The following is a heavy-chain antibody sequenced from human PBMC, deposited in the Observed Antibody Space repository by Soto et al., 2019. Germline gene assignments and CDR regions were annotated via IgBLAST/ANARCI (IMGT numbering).Heavy chain of an antibody. CDR1: GSNFSNYG. CDR3: ARGRGYCSSGWPSY. CDR2: ISYHGTYD. V-gene: IGHV3-30*03. D-gene: IGHD6-25*01. Sequence: QGPLVESGGGVVQPGRSLRLSCAASGSNFSNYGIHWVRQVPGKGLEWVAVISYHGTYDHYTDSVRGRFTISKDNSESTMNMHMTTIRAEDTAVYYWARGRGYCSSGWPSYWGQGTLVTVSS. J-gene: IGHJ4*02.